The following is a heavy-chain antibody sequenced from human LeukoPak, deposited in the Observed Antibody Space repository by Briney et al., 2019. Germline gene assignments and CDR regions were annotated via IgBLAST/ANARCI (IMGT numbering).Heavy chain of an antibody. V-gene: IGHV3-7*03. CDR3: ARNNGMDV. CDR1: GFALSSHW. J-gene: IGHJ6*02. Sequence: GGSLRLSCAASGFALSSHWMTWVRQVPGRGPEWVTNVNRDGSETYYLDSVKGRFTISKDNAKNSLYLQMNSLRAEDTALYHCARNNGMDVWGQGTTVIVSS. CDR2: VNRDGSET.